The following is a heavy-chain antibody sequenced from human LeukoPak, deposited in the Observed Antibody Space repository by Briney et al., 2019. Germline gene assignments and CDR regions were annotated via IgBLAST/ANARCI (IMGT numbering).Heavy chain of an antibody. V-gene: IGHV1-18*01. CDR1: GYTFTIYG. J-gene: IGHJ4*02. D-gene: IGHD1-14*01. Sequence: ASVKVSCKASGYTFTIYGISWVRQAPGQGLEWMGWISTYNGNTNYAQKLQGRVTMTTGTSTGTAYMELRSLRSDDTAVYYCAREDPEGEVEYWGQGTLVTVSS. CDR3: AREDPEGEVEY. CDR2: ISTYNGNT.